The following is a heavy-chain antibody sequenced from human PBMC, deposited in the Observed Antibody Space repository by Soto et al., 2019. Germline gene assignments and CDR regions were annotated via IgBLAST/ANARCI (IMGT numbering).Heavy chain of an antibody. V-gene: IGHV3-30-3*01. J-gene: IGHJ4*02. Sequence: VQLVESGGGLVQPGGSLRLSCAVSGFTFSSYAMNWVRQAPGKGLEWVALISYDGISKYYADSVKGRFTISRDSSKNTLYLQMNSLGAADTAVYYCGRCSSTSCHLGSDYWGQGTLVTVSS. D-gene: IGHD2-2*01. CDR1: GFTFSSYA. CDR3: GRCSSTSCHLGSDY. CDR2: ISYDGISK.